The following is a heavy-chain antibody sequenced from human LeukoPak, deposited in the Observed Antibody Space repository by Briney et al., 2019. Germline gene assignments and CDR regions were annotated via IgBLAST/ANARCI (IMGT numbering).Heavy chain of an antibody. CDR1: GGSFSGDY. CDR2: INHSGST. CDR3: ARQIRRGTMIRGGFDY. D-gene: IGHD3-10*01. J-gene: IGHJ4*02. Sequence: SETLSLTCAVYGGSFSGDYWSWIRQPPGKGLEWVGEINHSGSTNYNPSLKRRVTISVPTSKNQFSLKLSSVTAADTAVYYCARQIRRGTMIRGGFDYWGQGTLVTVSS. V-gene: IGHV4-34*01.